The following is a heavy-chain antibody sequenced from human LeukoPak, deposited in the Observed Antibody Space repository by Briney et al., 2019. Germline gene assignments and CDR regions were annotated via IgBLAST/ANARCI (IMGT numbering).Heavy chain of an antibody. Sequence: SETLSLTCYVSGGSISSYYWSWIRQPPGKGLEWIGYIYYSGSTNYNPSLKSRATISVDTSKNQFSLKLSSVTAADTAVYYCARRGYGSGSYDYWGQGTLVTVSS. D-gene: IGHD3-10*01. CDR3: ARRGYGSGSYDY. CDR1: GGSISSYY. J-gene: IGHJ4*02. V-gene: IGHV4-59*01. CDR2: IYYSGST.